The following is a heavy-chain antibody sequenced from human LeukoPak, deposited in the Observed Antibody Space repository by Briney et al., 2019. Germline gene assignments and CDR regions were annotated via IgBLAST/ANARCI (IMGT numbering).Heavy chain of an antibody. CDR2: IYYSGST. V-gene: IGHV4-59*12. Sequence: SETLSLTCAVYGGSFSGYYWSWIRQPPGKGLEWIGYIYYSGSTNYNPSLKSRVTISVDTSKNQFSLKLSSVTAADTAVYYCARETNSIVGVPAAIRPYYYYMDVWGKGTTVTVSS. D-gene: IGHD2-2*02. CDR1: GGSFSGYY. CDR3: ARETNSIVGVPAAIRPYYYYMDV. J-gene: IGHJ6*03.